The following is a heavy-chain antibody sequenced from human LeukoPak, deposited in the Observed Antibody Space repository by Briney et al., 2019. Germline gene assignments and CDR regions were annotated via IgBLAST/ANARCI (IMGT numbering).Heavy chain of an antibody. Sequence: SETLSLTCTVSGGSISSYYWSWIRQPPGKGLEWIGYIYYSGSTNYNPSLKSRVTISVDTSKNQFSLKLSSVTAADTAVYYCARDATVGATKNWYFDLWGRGTLVTVSS. CDR1: GGSISSYY. D-gene: IGHD1-26*01. J-gene: IGHJ2*01. CDR2: IYYSGST. V-gene: IGHV4-59*12. CDR3: ARDATVGATKNWYFDL.